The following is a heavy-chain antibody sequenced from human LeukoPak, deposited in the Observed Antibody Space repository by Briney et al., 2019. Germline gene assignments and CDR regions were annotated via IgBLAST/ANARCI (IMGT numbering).Heavy chain of an antibody. Sequence: PSETLSLTCTVSGVSITSGIYYWSWIRQPAGKGLEWIGRIYTSGSTNYNPSLKSRVTISIDTSKNQFSLKVTSVTATDTAVYYCARLVSYDVLTENFYKYYMDVWGKGTTVTVSS. CDR3: ARLVSYDVLTENFYKYYMDV. J-gene: IGHJ6*03. CDR1: GVSITSGIYY. CDR2: IYTSGST. V-gene: IGHV4-61*02. D-gene: IGHD3-9*01.